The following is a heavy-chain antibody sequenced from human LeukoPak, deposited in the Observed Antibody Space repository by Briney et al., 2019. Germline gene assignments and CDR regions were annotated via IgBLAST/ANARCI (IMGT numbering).Heavy chain of an antibody. CDR2: INHSGST. V-gene: IGHV4-34*01. D-gene: IGHD3-22*01. J-gene: IGHJ3*02. CDR1: GGSFSDYY. CDR3: ARVRYYYDSFDAFDI. Sequence: SETLSLTCAVYGGSFSDYYWSWIRQPPGKGLEWIGEINHSGSTNYNPSLKSRVTISVDTSKNQFSLKLSSVTAADTAVYYCARVRYYYDSFDAFDIWGQGTMVTVSS.